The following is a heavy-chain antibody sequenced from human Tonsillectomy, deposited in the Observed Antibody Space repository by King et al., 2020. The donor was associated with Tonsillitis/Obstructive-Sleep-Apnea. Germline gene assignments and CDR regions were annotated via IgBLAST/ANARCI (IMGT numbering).Heavy chain of an antibody. V-gene: IGHV3-7*04. Sequence: VQLVESGGGLVQPGGSLRLSCAASGFIFRSYWMSWVRQAPGKGLEWVANIKQDGREKYYVDFVKGRFTISRDNAKNSVDLQMNSLGAEDTAVYYCARGSDSNYVGAGRFFDYWGQGALVTVSS. CDR2: IKQDGREK. CDR3: ARGSDSNYVGAGRFFDY. CDR1: GFIFRSYW. J-gene: IGHJ4*02. D-gene: IGHD4-11*01.